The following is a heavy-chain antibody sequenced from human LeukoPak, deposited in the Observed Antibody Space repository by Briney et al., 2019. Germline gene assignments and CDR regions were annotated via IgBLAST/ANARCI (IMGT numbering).Heavy chain of an antibody. Sequence: PSETLSLTCTVSGGSISSYYWSWIRQPPGKGLEWIGYIYYSGSTNYNPSLKSRVTISVDTSKNQFSLKLSSVTAADTAVYYCAGSPELGNFDYWGQGTLVTVSS. CDR3: AGSPELGNFDY. J-gene: IGHJ4*02. CDR2: IYYSGST. CDR1: GGSISSYY. V-gene: IGHV4-59*08. D-gene: IGHD7-27*01.